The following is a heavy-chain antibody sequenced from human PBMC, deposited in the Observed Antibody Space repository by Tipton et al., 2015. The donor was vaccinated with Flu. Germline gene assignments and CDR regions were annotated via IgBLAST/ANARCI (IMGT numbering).Heavy chain of an antibody. CDR1: GASLRSSSYY. CDR3: VRTKDGYTLSNFVY. CDR2: FYYDVGT. J-gene: IGHJ4*02. D-gene: IGHD5-24*01. V-gene: IGHV4-39*07. Sequence: LSLTCTVSGASLRSSSYYWGWIRQPQGKGLEWIGSFYYDVGTYYNPSLNSRVTISLDESKNQFSLRLTSVTAADTAVYYCVRTKDGYTLSNFVYWGQGTLVTVSS.